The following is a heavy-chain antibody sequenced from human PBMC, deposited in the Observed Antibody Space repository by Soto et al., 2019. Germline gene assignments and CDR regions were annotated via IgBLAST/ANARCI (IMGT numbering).Heavy chain of an antibody. V-gene: IGHV3-11*01. CDR3: ARRRYGSGSNDF. D-gene: IGHD3-10*01. CDR2: ISSSGSSI. J-gene: IGHJ4*02. Sequence: QVQLVESGGGLVKPGGSLRLSCAASGFTFSDYYMSWIRQAPGKGLEWVSHISSSGSSIDYGDSVRGRFTISRDNAKKSLYLQMNSLRAEDTAVYYCARRRYGSGSNDFWGQGTLVTVSS. CDR1: GFTFSDYY.